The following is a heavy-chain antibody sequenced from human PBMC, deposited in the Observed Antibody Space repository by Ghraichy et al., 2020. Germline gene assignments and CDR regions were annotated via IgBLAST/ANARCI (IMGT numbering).Heavy chain of an antibody. D-gene: IGHD6-19*01. Sequence: GGSLRLSCAASGFIFSGYWMSWVRQAPGKGPEWVANIKKDGSETYYVDSVKGRFTISRDNAKNSLYLQMNRLRAEDTAVYYCAQDLGGGWYFAYWGQGALVTVSS. CDR1: GFIFSGYW. CDR2: IKKDGSET. V-gene: IGHV3-7*01. CDR3: AQDLGGGWYFAY. J-gene: IGHJ4*02.